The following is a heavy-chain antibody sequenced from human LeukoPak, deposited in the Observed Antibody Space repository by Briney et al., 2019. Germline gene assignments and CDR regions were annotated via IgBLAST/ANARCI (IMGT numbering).Heavy chain of an antibody. CDR3: AREYYYNYSGFGSFGY. Sequence: GGSLRLSCAASGFAFSTYWMSWVRQAPGKGLEWVANIKHDGSEKYYVDSVKGRFTISRDNPKNLLYLQMNSLRVEDTAVYFCAREYYYNYSGFGSFGYWGQGTPVTVSS. J-gene: IGHJ4*02. CDR2: IKHDGSEK. V-gene: IGHV3-7*04. CDR1: GFAFSTYW. D-gene: IGHD3-22*01.